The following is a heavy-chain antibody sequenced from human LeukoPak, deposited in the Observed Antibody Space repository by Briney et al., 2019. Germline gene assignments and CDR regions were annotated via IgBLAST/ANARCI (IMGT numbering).Heavy chain of an antibody. CDR3: ARDRTGYYYDSSGYYFDAFDI. J-gene: IGHJ3*02. CDR1: GYTFTNYY. D-gene: IGHD3-22*01. CDR2: INPSGGST. Sequence: ASVKVSCKASGYTFTNYYMHWVRQAPGQGLEWMGIINPSGGSTSYAQKFQGRVTMTRDTSTTTDYMELSSLRSEDTAVYSCARDRTGYYYDSSGYYFDAFDIWGQGTMVTVSS. V-gene: IGHV1-46*03.